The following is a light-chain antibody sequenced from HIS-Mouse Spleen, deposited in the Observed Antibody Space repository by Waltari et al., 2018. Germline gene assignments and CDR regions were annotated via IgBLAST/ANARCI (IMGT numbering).Light chain of an antibody. V-gene: IGKV3-20*01. CDR1: QSVSRSY. CDR3: QQYGSSPET. Sequence: EIVLTQSPGTLSLSPGERATLSCRASQSVSRSYLAWYQQKPGQAPRRLIYGASSRATGIPDRFSGSGSGTDFTLTISRLEPEDFAVYYCQQYGSSPETFGQGTKLEIK. J-gene: IGKJ2*01. CDR2: GAS.